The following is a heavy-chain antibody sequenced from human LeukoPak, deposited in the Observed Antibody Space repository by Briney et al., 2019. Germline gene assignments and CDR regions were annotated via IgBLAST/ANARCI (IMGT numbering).Heavy chain of an antibody. V-gene: IGHV1-18*01. CDR3: ARDLSAGYNWNYAAY. J-gene: IGHJ4*02. Sequence: ASVKVSCTASGYTFTSYGTSWVRQAPGQGLEWMGWIRAYNGNTNYAQKLQGRVTMTTDTSTSTAYMELRSLRSDDTAVYYCARDLSAGYNWNYAAYWGQGTLVTVSS. D-gene: IGHD1-7*01. CDR1: GYTFTSYG. CDR2: IRAYNGNT.